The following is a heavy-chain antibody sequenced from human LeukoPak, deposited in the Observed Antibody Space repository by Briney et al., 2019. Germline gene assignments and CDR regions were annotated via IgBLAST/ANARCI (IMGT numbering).Heavy chain of an antibody. CDR2: INTNSGGT. D-gene: IGHD3-16*02. Sequence: ASVKVSCKASGYTFTGYYMHWVRQAPGQGLEWMRWINTNSGGTTYAQKFQGRVTMTRDTSISTADMELSRLRSDDTAVYYCARARYYDYVWGSYRYTGEIDYWGQGTLVTVSS. CDR3: ARARYYDYVWGSYRYTGEIDY. CDR1: GYTFTGYY. J-gene: IGHJ4*02. V-gene: IGHV1-2*02.